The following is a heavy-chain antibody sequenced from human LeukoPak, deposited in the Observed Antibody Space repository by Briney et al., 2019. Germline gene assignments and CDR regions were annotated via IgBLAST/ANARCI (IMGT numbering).Heavy chain of an antibody. CDR1: GLTFNAYL. CDR2: LNRDGSEK. J-gene: IGHJ4*02. Sequence: PGGSLRLSCAISGLTFNAYLMSWVRQAPGKGLEWVASLNRDGSEKHYGDSVKGRFAISRDNTKDSLSLEMDSLRVEDMAVYYCVSLGGVFGDYFEDWGQGTLVIVSS. V-gene: IGHV3-7*01. D-gene: IGHD3-16*01. CDR3: VSLGGVFGDYFED.